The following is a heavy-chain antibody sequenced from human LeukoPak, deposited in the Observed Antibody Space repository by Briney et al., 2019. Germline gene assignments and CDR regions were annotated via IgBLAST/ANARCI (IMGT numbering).Heavy chain of an antibody. Sequence: PGASLRLSCAASGFTFSSYAMSWVRQAPGKGLEWVSAISGSGGSTYYADSVKGRFTTSNDNSKNTLYLQKISLRDEDTAVYDCAKDGWIQRGLRPSIDYWGQGTLVTVSS. V-gene: IGHV3-23*01. CDR1: GFTFSSYA. J-gene: IGHJ4*02. D-gene: IGHD5-18*01. CDR2: ISGSGGST. CDR3: AKDGWIQRGLRPSIDY.